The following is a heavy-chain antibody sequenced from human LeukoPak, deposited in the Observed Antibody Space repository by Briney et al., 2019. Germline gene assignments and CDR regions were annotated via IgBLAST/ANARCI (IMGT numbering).Heavy chain of an antibody. CDR1: GGSISSSSYY. J-gene: IGHJ4*02. CDR3: ARDSMATLDY. CDR2: IYYSGST. V-gene: IGHV4-39*01. D-gene: IGHD5-24*01. Sequence: PSETLSLTCTVSGGSISSSSYYWGWIRQPPGKGLEWIGSIYYSGSTYYNPSLKSRVTISVDTSKNQFSLKLSSVTAADTAVYYCARDSMATLDYWGQGTLVTVSS.